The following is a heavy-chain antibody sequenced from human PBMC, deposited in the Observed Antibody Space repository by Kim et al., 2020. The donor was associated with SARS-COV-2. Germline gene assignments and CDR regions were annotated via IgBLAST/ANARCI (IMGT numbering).Heavy chain of an antibody. J-gene: IGHJ6*02. CDR3: AKLAVMDGYHYFYYYAMDV. Sequence: GGSLRLSCVGSGFTFDTYAMSWVRQAPGKGLEWVSVISGIGINKFYADSVRGRFTISRDNSKNILYLQMNSLTDEDTALYYCAKLAVMDGYHYFYYYAMDVWGQGTTVTVSS. V-gene: IGHV3-23*01. CDR2: ISGIGINK. D-gene: IGHD5-12*01. CDR1: GFTFDTYA.